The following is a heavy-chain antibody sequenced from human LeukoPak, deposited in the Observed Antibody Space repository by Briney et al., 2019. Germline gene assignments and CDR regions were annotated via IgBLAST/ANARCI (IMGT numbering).Heavy chain of an antibody. Sequence: SGGSLRLSCAASGFTFSSYSMNWVRQAPGKGLEWVSYISSSSSTIYYADSVKGRFTISRDNAKNSLYLQMNSLRAEDAAVYYCARAGYYDSSGYTYAFDIWGQGTMVTVSS. CDR3: ARAGYYDSSGYTYAFDI. J-gene: IGHJ3*02. CDR1: GFTFSSYS. D-gene: IGHD3-22*01. CDR2: ISSSSSTI. V-gene: IGHV3-48*01.